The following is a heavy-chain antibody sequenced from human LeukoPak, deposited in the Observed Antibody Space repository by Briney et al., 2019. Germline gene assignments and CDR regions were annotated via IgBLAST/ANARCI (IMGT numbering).Heavy chain of an antibody. CDR3: ARRQRAGRGSTQGYSYGYRSFDY. D-gene: IGHD5-18*01. J-gene: IGHJ4*02. Sequence: PSETLSLTCTVSGGSISSGDYYWGWIRQPPGKGLEWIGYIYYSGSTYYNPSLKSRVTISVDTSKNQFSLKLSSVTAADTAVYYCARRQRAGRGSTQGYSYGYRSFDYWGQGTLVTVSS. V-gene: IGHV4-30-4*01. CDR1: GGSISSGDYY. CDR2: IYYSGST.